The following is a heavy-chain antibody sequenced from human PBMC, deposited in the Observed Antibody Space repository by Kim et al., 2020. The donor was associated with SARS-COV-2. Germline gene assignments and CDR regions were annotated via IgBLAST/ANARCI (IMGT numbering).Heavy chain of an antibody. Sequence: SETLSLTCTVSGGSISSSTYFWGWIRQPPGKGLEWIGDIYYRGTTNYNPSLKSRVSISVDTSKNQFSLNLSSVTAADTAVYYCASRDGYNRGKLNWGQGTLVIVSS. J-gene: IGHJ4*02. CDR1: GGSISSSTYF. D-gene: IGHD6-25*01. CDR3: ASRDGYNRGKLN. V-gene: IGHV4-39*01. CDR2: IYYRGTT.